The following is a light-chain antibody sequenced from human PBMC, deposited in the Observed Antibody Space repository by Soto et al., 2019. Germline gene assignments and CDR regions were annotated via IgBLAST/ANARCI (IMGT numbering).Light chain of an antibody. CDR2: LEGSGSY. Sequence: QTVVTQSSSASASLGSSVKLTCTLSSGHSSYIIAWHQQQPGKAPRYLMKLEGSGSYNKGSGVPDRFSGSSSGADRYLTISNLQSEDEADYYCETCDSNTREGVFGGGTKLTVL. V-gene: IGLV4-60*03. J-gene: IGLJ2*01. CDR1: SGHSSYI. CDR3: ETCDSNTREGV.